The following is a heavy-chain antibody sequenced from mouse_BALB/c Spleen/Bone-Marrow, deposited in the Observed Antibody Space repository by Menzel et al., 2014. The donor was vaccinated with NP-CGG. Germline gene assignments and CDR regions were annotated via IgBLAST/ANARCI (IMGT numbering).Heavy chain of an antibody. Sequence: QLQQSGADLVKPGASVKLSCTASGFNIKDTYMHWVKQRPEQGLEWIGRIDPANGNTKYDPKFQGKATITADTSSNTAYLQLSSLTSEDTAVYYCAVYDYEGFAYWGQGTLVTVSA. CDR3: AVYDYEGFAY. V-gene: IGHV14-3*02. J-gene: IGHJ3*01. D-gene: IGHD2-4*01. CDR2: IDPANGNT. CDR1: GFNIKDTY.